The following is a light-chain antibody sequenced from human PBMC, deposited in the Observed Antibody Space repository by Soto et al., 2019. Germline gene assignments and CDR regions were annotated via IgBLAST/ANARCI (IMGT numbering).Light chain of an antibody. CDR3: QQDGGITTT. V-gene: IGKV3-20*01. CDR1: QTVSSSY. CDR2: GAS. J-gene: IGKJ1*01. Sequence: IVLTLSLVSLSLSQKERAARSCRVSQTVSSSYLAWYQQKSGQAPRLLVYGASTRATGTPDRFSGSGSGTDFTLTIYILEPEDFAVYYCQQDGGITTTFCQGTKV.